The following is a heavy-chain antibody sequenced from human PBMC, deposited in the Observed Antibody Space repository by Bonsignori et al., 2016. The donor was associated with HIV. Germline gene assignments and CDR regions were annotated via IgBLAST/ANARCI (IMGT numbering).Heavy chain of an antibody. CDR3: AKLDYGDYGGSPAFDI. CDR2: IYSGGSST. J-gene: IGHJ3*02. Sequence: WIRQPPGKGLEWVSVIYSGGSSTYYADSVKGRFTISRDNSKNTLYLQMNSLRAEDTAVYYCAKLDYGDYGGSPAFDIWGQGTMVTVSS. V-gene: IGHV3-23*03. D-gene: IGHD4-17*01.